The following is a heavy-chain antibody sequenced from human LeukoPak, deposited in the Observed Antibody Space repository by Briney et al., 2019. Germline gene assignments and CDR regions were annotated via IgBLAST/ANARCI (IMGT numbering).Heavy chain of an antibody. V-gene: IGHV1-2*02. D-gene: IGHD1-26*01. CDR2: INPNSGGT. J-gene: IGHJ4*02. Sequence: GGSLRLSCAASGFTFSSYGMHWVRQAPGQGLEWMGWINPNSGGTNYAQKFQGRVTMTRDTSISTAYMELSRLRSDDTAVYYCARVAARGSYAANYWGQGTLVTVSS. CDR3: ARVAARGSYAANY. CDR1: GFTFSSYG.